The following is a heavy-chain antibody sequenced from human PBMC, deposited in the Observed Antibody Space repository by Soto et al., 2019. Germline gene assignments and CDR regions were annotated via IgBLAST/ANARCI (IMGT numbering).Heavy chain of an antibody. CDR2: IIPIFGTA. V-gene: IGHV1-69*12. CDR1: GGTFSSYA. J-gene: IGHJ3*02. CDR3: ARYSSSWYAAGNALDI. D-gene: IGHD6-13*01. Sequence: QVQLVQSGAEVKKPGSSVKVSCKASGGTFSSYAISWVRQAPGQGIEWMGGIIPIFGTANYAQKFQGRVTITADESTSTAYMELSSLRSEDTAVYSCARYSSSWYAAGNALDIWGQGTMVTVSS.